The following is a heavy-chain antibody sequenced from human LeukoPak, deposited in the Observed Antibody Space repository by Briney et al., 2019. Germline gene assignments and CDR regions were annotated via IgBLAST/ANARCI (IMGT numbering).Heavy chain of an antibody. Sequence: SETLSLTCTVSGYSISSGYYWGWIRQPPGKGLEWIGSIYHSGSIYYNPSLKSRATISVDTSKNQFSLKLSSVTAADTAVYYCARRWYFDYWGQGTLVTVSS. D-gene: IGHD2-15*01. J-gene: IGHJ4*02. CDR3: ARRWYFDY. CDR1: GYSISSGYY. CDR2: IYHSGSI. V-gene: IGHV4-38-2*02.